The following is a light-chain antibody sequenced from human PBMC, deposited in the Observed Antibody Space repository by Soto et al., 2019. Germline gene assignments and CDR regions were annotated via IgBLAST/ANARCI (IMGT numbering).Light chain of an antibody. CDR3: QQYGSSPQT. V-gene: IGKV3-20*01. CDR1: QSVRSGC. Sequence: DIALTQSPGTLSLSPGERATLSCRASQSVRSGCLAWYQQKPGQAPTLVIYGASSRATGIPDRFSGSGSGTDFTLTISRLEPEDFAVYYCQQYGSSPQTFGQGTKVDIK. CDR2: GAS. J-gene: IGKJ1*01.